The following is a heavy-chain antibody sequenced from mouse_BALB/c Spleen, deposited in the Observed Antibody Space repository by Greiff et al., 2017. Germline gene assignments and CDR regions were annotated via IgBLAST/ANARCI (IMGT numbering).Heavy chain of an antibody. CDR3: AREDYDSMDY. J-gene: IGHJ4*01. Sequence: VQLQQSGAELAKPGASVKMSCKASGYTFTSYWMHWVKQRPGQGLEWIGYINPSTGYTEYNQKFKDKATLTADKSSSTAYLQLSSLTSEDSAVYYCAREDYDSMDYWGQGTSVTVSS. D-gene: IGHD2-4*01. CDR1: GYTFTSYW. V-gene: IGHV1-7*01. CDR2: INPSTGYT.